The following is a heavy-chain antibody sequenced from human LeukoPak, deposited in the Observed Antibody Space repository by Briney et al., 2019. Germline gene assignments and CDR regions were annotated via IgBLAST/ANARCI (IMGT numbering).Heavy chain of an antibody. D-gene: IGHD4-11*01. CDR2: INPNSGGT. Sequence: GASVNVSCTASGYTFTGYYIHWVRQAPGQGLEWMGRINPNSGGTNYAQKFQGRVTMTRDTSISTAYMELSRLRSGDTAVYYCARRVTTTAFDIWGQGTMVTVSS. CDR3: ARRVTTTAFDI. J-gene: IGHJ3*02. CDR1: GYTFTGYY. V-gene: IGHV1-2*06.